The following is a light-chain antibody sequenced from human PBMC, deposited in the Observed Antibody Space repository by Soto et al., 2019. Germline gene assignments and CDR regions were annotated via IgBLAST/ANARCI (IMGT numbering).Light chain of an antibody. V-gene: IGKV1-33*01. CDR3: QQYDNPPPWT. J-gene: IGKJ1*01. CDR2: DSS. Sequence: DIQMTQSPSSLSASVGDRVTITCQASQDISNYLNWYQQKPGKAPKLLIYDSSNLETGVPSRFSGSGSGTDFTFTISSLQPEDIATYYCQQYDNPPPWTFGQGTKVEI. CDR1: QDISNY.